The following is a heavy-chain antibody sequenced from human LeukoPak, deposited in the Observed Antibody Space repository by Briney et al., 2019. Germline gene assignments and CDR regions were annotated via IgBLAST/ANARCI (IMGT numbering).Heavy chain of an antibody. CDR1: GFTFSSYA. Sequence: GGSLRLSCAASGFTFSSYAMHWVRQAPGKGLEWVAVISYDGSNKYYADSVKGRFTISRDNSKNTLYLQMNSLRAEDTAVYYCARPPATTVREYAFDIWGQGTMVTVSS. CDR2: ISYDGSNK. D-gene: IGHD4-17*01. J-gene: IGHJ3*02. V-gene: IGHV3-30-3*01. CDR3: ARPPATTVREYAFDI.